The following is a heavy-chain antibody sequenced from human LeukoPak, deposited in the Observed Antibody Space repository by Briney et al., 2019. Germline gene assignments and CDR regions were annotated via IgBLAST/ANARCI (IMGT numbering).Heavy chain of an antibody. J-gene: IGHJ4*02. Sequence: GGSLRLSCACSGCIFSDYYMVWIRQAPGKGLEGIAYISSGGDTFFYADAVRGRFTISRDNSGDSLYLQMNSLGADDTAVYYCARGDGAYDYVWGRYYWGQGTLVTVSS. V-gene: IGHV3-11*01. D-gene: IGHD3-16*01. CDR3: ARGDGAYDYVWGRYY. CDR1: GCIFSDYY. CDR2: ISSGGDTF.